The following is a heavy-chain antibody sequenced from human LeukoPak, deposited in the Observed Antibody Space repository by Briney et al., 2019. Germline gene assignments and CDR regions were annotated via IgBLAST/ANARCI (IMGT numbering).Heavy chain of an antibody. CDR2: INLSDGGT. J-gene: IGHJ4*02. D-gene: IGHD6-13*01. Sequence: ASVKVSCKASGFTFTTYFMHWVRQAPGQGLEWMGIINLSDGGTSLARKFQGRVTMTRDTSTNTAYMELSSLRSEDTAVYYCTREIDSSSGYDSWGQGALVTVSS. CDR1: GFTFTTYF. CDR3: TREIDSSSGYDS. V-gene: IGHV1-46*01.